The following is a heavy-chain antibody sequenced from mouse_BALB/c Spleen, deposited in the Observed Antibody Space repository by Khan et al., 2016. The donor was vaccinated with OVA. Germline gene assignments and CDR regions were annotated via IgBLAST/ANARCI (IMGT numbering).Heavy chain of an antibody. CDR2: INPSTGYT. CDR1: GYTFTSYW. D-gene: IGHD1-1*02. V-gene: IGHV1-7*01. CDR3: ARRGLCGIFPY. Sequence: QVQLQQSGAELAKPGASVKMSCKASGYTFTSYWMHWIKQRPGQGLEWIGYINPSTGYTEYNQKFKDKATLTTDTSSSTAYMQLSSLTSEDSAVYYCARRGLCGIFPYWGQGTLVTVSA. J-gene: IGHJ3*01.